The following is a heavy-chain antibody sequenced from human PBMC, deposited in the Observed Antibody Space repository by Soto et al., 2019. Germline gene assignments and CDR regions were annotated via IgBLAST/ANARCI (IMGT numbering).Heavy chain of an antibody. CDR1: GFSVSIRGKY. V-gene: IGHV2-70*11. D-gene: IGHD4-17*01. CDR2: IDWDDDK. Sequence: SSPTLVNSTQTGTLIVTISGFSVSIRGKYVSGIRQPPGKAREWLARIDWDDDKYYSTSLKTRLTISKDTSKNQVVLTMTNMDPVDTATYYCARTPYYGDVHWGQGTLVTVSS. J-gene: IGHJ4*02. CDR3: ARTPYYGDVH.